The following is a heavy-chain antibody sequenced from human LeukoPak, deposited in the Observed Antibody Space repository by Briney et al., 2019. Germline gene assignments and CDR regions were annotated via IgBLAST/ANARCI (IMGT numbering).Heavy chain of an antibody. J-gene: IGHJ4*02. CDR1: GFTFSSYW. CDR2: INSDGSST. V-gene: IGHV3-74*01. Sequence: GGSLRLSCAASGFTFSSYWMHWVRQAPGKGLVWVSRINSDGSSTSYADSVKGRFTISRDNAKNTLYLQMNSLRAEDTAVYYCAGTHATAIHYDYWGQGTLVTVSS. D-gene: IGHD4-17*01. CDR3: AGTHATAIHYDY.